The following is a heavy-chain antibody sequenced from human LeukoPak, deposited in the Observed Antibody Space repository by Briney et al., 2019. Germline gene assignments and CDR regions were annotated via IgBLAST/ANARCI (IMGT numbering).Heavy chain of an antibody. CDR3: ASRGSISGRYDFDY. CDR2: ISAYNGNT. Sequence: ASVKVSCKASGYTFTSYGIRWVRQAPGQGLEWMGWISAYNGNTNYAQKLQGRVTMTTDTSTSTAYMELRRLRSDDTAVYYCASRGSISGRYDFDYWGQGTLVTVSS. V-gene: IGHV1-18*01. J-gene: IGHJ4*02. CDR1: GYTFTSYG. D-gene: IGHD1-26*01.